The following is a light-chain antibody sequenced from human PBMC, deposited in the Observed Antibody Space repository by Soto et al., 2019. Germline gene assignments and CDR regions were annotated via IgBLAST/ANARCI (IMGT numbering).Light chain of an antibody. J-gene: IGKJ4*01. Sequence: EIVLTQSPATLSLSPGESATLSCRASQSVSSYLAWYQQKPGQAPRLLIYDGSNRATGIPARFSGSGSGTDFPLTISSLEPEDFAVYYCHQRSNWPPTFGGGTKVEIK. V-gene: IGKV3-11*01. CDR2: DGS. CDR3: HQRSNWPPT. CDR1: QSVSSY.